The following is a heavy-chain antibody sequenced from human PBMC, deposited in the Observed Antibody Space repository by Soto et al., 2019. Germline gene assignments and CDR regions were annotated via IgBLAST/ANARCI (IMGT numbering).Heavy chain of an antibody. J-gene: IGHJ5*02. CDR3: ARGGLGYCSGGSCPTNWFDP. D-gene: IGHD2-15*01. V-gene: IGHV1-18*01. CDR2: ISAYNGNT. Sequence: APVEVSCKASGFTFSSYGISWVRQAPGQGLEWMGWISAYNGNTNYAQKLQGRVTMTTDTSTSTAYMELRSLRSDDTAVYYCARGGLGYCSGGSCPTNWFDPWGRGTLVTVSS. CDR1: GFTFSSYG.